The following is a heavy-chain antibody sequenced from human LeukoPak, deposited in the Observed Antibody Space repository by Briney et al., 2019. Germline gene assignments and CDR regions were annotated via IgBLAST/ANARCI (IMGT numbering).Heavy chain of an antibody. V-gene: IGHV3-23*01. D-gene: IGHD3-22*01. Sequence: GGSLRLSCAASGFTFSSYAMSWVRQAPGKGLEWVSAISGSGGSTYYADSVKGRFTISRDNSKNTLYLQMNSLRAEDTAVYYCAKDWGSRYYDSSGYSDYWGQGTLVTVSS. J-gene: IGHJ4*02. CDR2: ISGSGGST. CDR1: GFTFSSYA. CDR3: AKDWGSRYYDSSGYSDY.